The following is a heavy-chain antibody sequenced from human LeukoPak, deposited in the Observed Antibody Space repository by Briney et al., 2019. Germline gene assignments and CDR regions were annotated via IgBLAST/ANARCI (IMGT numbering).Heavy chain of an antibody. D-gene: IGHD3-9*01. CDR3: ARSRYYDILTGYLKALNWFDP. J-gene: IGHJ5*02. Sequence: GASVKVSCKASGYTFTSYGISWVRQAPGQGLEWMGWISAYNGNPNYAQRLQGRVTMTTDTSTSTAYMELRSLRSDDTAVYYCARSRYYDILTGYLKALNWFDPWGQGTLVTVSS. CDR2: ISAYNGNP. CDR1: GYTFTSYG. V-gene: IGHV1-18*01.